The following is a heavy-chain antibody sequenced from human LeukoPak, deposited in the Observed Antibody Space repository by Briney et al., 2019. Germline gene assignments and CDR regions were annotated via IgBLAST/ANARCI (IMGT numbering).Heavy chain of an antibody. CDR1: GYTFTGYY. CDR3: ARGHDTASDY. V-gene: IGHV1-2*02. CDR2: INPNSGGT. D-gene: IGHD5-18*01. Sequence: ASVKVSCKASGYTFTGYYMHWVRQAPGQGLEWMGWINPNSGGTNYAQKFQGRVTMTRNISISTAYMELSSLRSEDTAVYYCARGHDTASDYWGQGTLVTVSS. J-gene: IGHJ4*02.